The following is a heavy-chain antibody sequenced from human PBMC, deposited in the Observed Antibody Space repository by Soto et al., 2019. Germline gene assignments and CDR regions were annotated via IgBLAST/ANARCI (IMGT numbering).Heavy chain of an antibody. D-gene: IGHD3-10*01. CDR1: GVTFIHQA. CDR3: VTGSSGAGGEDR. J-gene: IGHJ5*02. CDR2: ISERGDTT. V-gene: IGHV3-23*01. Sequence: EVQLLQSGGGLVQPGGSLRLSCEASGVTFIHQAITWVLQAPGKGLEWVSSISERGDTTYYADSVKGRFTISRDNPTNTVFLQMNSLRDDDTAVYYCVTGSSGAGGEDRWGQGTLVTVSS.